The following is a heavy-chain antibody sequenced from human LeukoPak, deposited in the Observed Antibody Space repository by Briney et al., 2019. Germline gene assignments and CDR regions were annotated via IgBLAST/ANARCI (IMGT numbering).Heavy chain of an antibody. CDR2: ISYDGGHQ. CDR1: GFTFSTYG. J-gene: IGHJ4*02. CDR3: ASSSRYGGWSPPLDC. D-gene: IGHD6-19*01. V-gene: IGHV3-33*05. Sequence: GGSLRLSCAASGFTFSTYGMHWVRQAPGKGLEWVAVISYDGGHQHYADSVKGRFTISRDNSKNTLYLQMNSLRAEDTAVYYCASSSRYGGWSPPLDCWGQGTLVTVSS.